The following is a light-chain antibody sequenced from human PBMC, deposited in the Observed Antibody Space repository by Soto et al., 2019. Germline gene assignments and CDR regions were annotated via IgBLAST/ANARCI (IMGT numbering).Light chain of an antibody. Sequence: QSALTQPASVSGSPGQSITISCTGTSSDVGGYNHVSWYQQHPGKAPKLMIYDVSNRPSWVSDRFSGSKSGNTASLTISGLQAEDEADYYCSSYRSTNTVIFGGGTQLTVL. CDR2: DVS. V-gene: IGLV2-14*01. CDR3: SSYRSTNTVI. CDR1: SSDVGGYNH. J-gene: IGLJ2*01.